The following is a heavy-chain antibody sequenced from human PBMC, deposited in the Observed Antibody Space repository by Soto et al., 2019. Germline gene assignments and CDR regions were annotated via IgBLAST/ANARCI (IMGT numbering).Heavy chain of an antibody. CDR1: GGSISSHY. J-gene: IGHJ6*01. CDR2: IYYSGST. CDR3: ARVGEDYGSSGYSESGMDV. Sequence: PSETLSLSCTVSGGSISSHYWRWIRQPPGKGLECICFIYYSGSTNYNPSLKSRATLSVDTSKNQFSLRLTSVTPADTAVYYCARVGEDYGSSGYSESGMDVGGQGTTVTVSS. D-gene: IGHD3-22*01. V-gene: IGHV4-59*11.